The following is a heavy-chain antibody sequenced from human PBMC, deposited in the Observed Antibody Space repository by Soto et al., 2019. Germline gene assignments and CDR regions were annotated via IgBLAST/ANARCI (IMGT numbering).Heavy chain of an antibody. CDR2: IIPIFGTT. V-gene: IGHV1-69*01. D-gene: IGHD3-3*01. Sequence: QVQLVQSGAEVKEPGSAVKVSCKAPADSFSRYGISWVRQAPGQGLEWMGGIIPIFGTTNYAEKLQGRVTITADESTNTAYMELSSLRSEDTALYYCARVFPDGWVEPGVVRGYLDTWGRGTLVTVSS. J-gene: IGHJ4*02. CDR1: ADSFSRYG. CDR3: ARVFPDGWVEPGVVRGYLDT.